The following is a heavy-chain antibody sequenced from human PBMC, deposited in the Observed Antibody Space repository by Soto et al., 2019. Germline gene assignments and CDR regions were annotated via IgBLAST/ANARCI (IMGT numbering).Heavy chain of an antibody. CDR3: ATRYSRDAFDI. CDR2: INADNGNT. CDR1: GYTFTGYD. V-gene: IGHV1-3*01. Sequence: ASVKVSCKASGYTFTGYDMHWVRQAPGQGLEWMGWINADNGNTKYSQKFQGRVTITRDTSASTAYMELSSLRSEDTAVYYCATRYSRDAFDIWGQGTMVTVSS. J-gene: IGHJ3*02. D-gene: IGHD6-13*01.